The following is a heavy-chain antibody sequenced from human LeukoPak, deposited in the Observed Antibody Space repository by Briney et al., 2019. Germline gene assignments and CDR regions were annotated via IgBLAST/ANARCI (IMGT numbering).Heavy chain of an antibody. Sequence: GGSLRLSCAASRFTFSSYWMHCVRQAPGRGLVWVSRIHSDGSSTSYAESVKGRFTISRDNAKNTLYLQMNSLRAEDTAVYYCARDFGHDTRYWLDYWGQGTLVTVSS. CDR1: RFTFSSYW. J-gene: IGHJ4*02. V-gene: IGHV3-74*01. CDR2: IHSDGSST. CDR3: ARDFGHDTRYWLDY. D-gene: IGHD2-15*01.